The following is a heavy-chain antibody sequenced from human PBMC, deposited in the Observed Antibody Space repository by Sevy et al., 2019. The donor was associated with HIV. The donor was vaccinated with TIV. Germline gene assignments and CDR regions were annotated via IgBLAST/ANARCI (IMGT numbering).Heavy chain of an antibody. CDR3: VREGLGGFSYSLDC. D-gene: IGHD5-18*01. CDR1: GFTFSSYW. V-gene: IGHV3-7*01. J-gene: IGHJ4*02. CDR2: MKQDGSEK. Sequence: GVSLRLSCAASGFTFSSYWMSWVRQAPGKGLEWVATMKQDGSEKYYVDSVKGRFTISRDNAKHSLYLQMNSLRAEDTAVYYCVREGLGGFSYSLDCWGQGTLVTVSS.